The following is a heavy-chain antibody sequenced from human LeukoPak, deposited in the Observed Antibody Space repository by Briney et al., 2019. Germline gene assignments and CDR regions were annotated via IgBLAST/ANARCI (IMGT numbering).Heavy chain of an antibody. D-gene: IGHD1-26*01. V-gene: IGHV4-39*07. CDR1: GGSISSSSYY. CDR3: ATLQNIVGATPLPDY. Sequence: SETLSLTCTVSGGSISSSSYYWGWIRQPPGKGLEWIGTIYYSGTTYYNPSLKSRVTISVDTSKNQFSLKLSPVTAADTAVYYCATLQNIVGATPLPDYWGQGTLVTVSS. J-gene: IGHJ4*02. CDR2: IYYSGTT.